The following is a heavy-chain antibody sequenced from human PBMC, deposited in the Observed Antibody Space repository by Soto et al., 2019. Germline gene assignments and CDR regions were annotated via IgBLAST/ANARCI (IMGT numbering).Heavy chain of an antibody. CDR3: EKGWGKVVDY. CDR1: GFTFSSYG. CDR2: ISYDGSNK. D-gene: IGHD3-16*01. V-gene: IGHV3-30*18. Sequence: QVQLVESGGGVVQPGRSLRLSCAASGFTFSSYGMHWVRQAPGKGLEWVAVISYDGSNKYYADSVKGRFTISRDNSKNTLYLQMNSLRAEDTAVYYCEKGWGKVVDYWGQGTLVTVSS. J-gene: IGHJ4*02.